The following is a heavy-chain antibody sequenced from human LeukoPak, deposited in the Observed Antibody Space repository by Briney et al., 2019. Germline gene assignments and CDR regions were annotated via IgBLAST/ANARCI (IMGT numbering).Heavy chain of an antibody. CDR3: ASPSYGSGSYYRARNWFDP. CDR2: IYHSGST. CDR1: GYSISSGYY. D-gene: IGHD3-10*01. Sequence: SETLSLTCTVSGYSISSGYYWGWIRQPPGKGLEWIGSIYHSGSTYYNPSLKSRVTISVDTSKNQFSLKLSSVTAADTAVYYCASPSYGSGSYYRARNWFDPWGQGTLVTVSS. J-gene: IGHJ5*02. V-gene: IGHV4-38-2*02.